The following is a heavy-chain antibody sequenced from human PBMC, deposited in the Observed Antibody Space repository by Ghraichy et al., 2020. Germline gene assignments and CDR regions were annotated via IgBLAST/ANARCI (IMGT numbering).Heavy chain of an antibody. CDR1: GVTFSRFA. CDR3: AIGSGIQLWNFDS. J-gene: IGHJ4*02. D-gene: IGHD1-1*01. V-gene: IGHV3-30*01. CDR2: ISYDEKTI. Sequence: GGSLRLSCAASGVTFSRFAFHWVRQAPGKGLEWVAVISYDEKTIIYADSVRGRFTISRDNSQSTLYLQMKTLRTEDTAVYFCAIGSGIQLWNFDSWGQGVLVTVSS.